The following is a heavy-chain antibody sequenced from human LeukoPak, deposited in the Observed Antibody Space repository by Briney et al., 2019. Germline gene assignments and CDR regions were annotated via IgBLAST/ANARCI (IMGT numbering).Heavy chain of an antibody. CDR3: VRDGSGPGHN. V-gene: IGHV3-7*01. CDR1: GFTFTRSW. CDR2: IKEDGSEK. Sequence: GGSLRLSCAASGFTFTRSWMSWVRQAQGKELEWLTNIKEDGSEKNYLDSVRGRFTISRDNAKNTLYLQMNNLRTEDTSVYYCVRDGSGPGHNWGQGTLVIVSS. D-gene: IGHD6-19*01. J-gene: IGHJ4*02.